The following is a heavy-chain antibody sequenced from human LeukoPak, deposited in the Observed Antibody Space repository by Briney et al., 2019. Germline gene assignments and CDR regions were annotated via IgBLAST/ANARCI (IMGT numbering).Heavy chain of an antibody. D-gene: IGHD4-17*01. V-gene: IGHV4-4*07. J-gene: IGHJ4*02. CDR3: ARDRGDYEVGC. CDR1: GGSISSYY. CDR2: IYTSGST. Sequence: SETLSLTCTVSGGSISSYYWSWIRQPAGPGLEWIGRIYTSGSTNYNPSLKGRVTMSVDTSKNQFSLSLSSVTAADSAVYYCARDRGDYEVGCWGQGTLVTVSP.